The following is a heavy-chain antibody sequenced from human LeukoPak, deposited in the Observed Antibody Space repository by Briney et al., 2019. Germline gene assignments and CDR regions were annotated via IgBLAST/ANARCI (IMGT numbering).Heavy chain of an antibody. D-gene: IGHD6-19*01. CDR1: GFNFNNYD. J-gene: IGHJ4*02. Sequence: GGSLRLSCAASGFNFNNYDMHWVRQAPGKGLEWVAVISVDGEKSYYADSVKGRFTISRDNSKSTLYLQMDSLRADDTAVYYCAKSSRYGTGWYGKIDYWGQGTLVTVSS. CDR3: AKSSRYGTGWYGKIDY. CDR2: ISVDGEKS. V-gene: IGHV3-30*18.